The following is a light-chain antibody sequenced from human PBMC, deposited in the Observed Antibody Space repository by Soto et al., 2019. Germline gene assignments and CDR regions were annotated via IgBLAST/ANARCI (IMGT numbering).Light chain of an antibody. Sequence: QPVLTQPPSASETPGQRVTIYCSGSSSNVGPNHVYWYQHLPGTAPKLLIYRHVLRPSGVPDRFSASKSGTSASLAISGLLCEDEADYYCAGWGDGLGPWVFGGGRKVIVL. V-gene: IGLV1-47*01. CDR2: RHV. CDR3: AGWGDGLGPWV. CDR1: SSNVGPNH. J-gene: IGLJ3*02.